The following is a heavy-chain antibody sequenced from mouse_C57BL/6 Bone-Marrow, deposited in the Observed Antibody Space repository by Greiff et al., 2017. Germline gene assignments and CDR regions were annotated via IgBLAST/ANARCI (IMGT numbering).Heavy chain of an antibody. CDR3: VVITTVVYYYAMDY. V-gene: IGHV1-69*01. CDR2: IDPSDSYS. Sequence: QVQLQQPGAELIIPVASVKLYCKASGYTFTSYWKHCMKHRPGQGLGWSGAIDPSDSYSNYHQKFQGKSTLTVDKSSCTAYMQLSSLTSEDAAVYYCVVITTVVYYYAMDYWGQGTSVTVSS. D-gene: IGHD1-1*01. J-gene: IGHJ4*01. CDR1: GYTFTSYW.